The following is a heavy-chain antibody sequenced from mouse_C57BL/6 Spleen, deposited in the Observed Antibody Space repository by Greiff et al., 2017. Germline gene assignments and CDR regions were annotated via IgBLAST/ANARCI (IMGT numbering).Heavy chain of an antibody. CDR1: GFTFSDYG. Sequence: EVKLMESGGGLVQPGGSLKLSCAASGFTFSDYGMAWVRQAPRKGPEWVAFISNLAYSIYYADTVTGRFPISRENAKNTLYLEMSSLRSEDTAMYYCARKGGYGYDRDWYFDVWGTGTTVTVAS. J-gene: IGHJ1*03. V-gene: IGHV5-15*01. CDR2: ISNLAYSI. CDR3: ARKGGYGYDRDWYFDV. D-gene: IGHD2-2*01.